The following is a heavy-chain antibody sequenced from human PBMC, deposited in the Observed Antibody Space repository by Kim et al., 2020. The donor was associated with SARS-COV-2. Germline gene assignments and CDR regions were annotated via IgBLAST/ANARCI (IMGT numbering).Heavy chain of an antibody. CDR2: ISAYDGDT. D-gene: IGHD3-22*01. V-gene: IGHV1-18*01. CDR1: GYTFTTYG. Sequence: ASVKVSCKASGYTFTTYGISWVRQAPGQGLEWMGWISAYDGDTNYAQKVQGRVTMTTDTSTSTVYMQLRRLRSDDTAVYYCARDDYDSTGYQDYWGQGTLVTVSS. J-gene: IGHJ4*02. CDR3: ARDDYDSTGYQDY.